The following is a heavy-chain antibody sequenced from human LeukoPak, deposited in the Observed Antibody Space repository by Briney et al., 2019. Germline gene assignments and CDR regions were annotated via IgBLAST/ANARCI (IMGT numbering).Heavy chain of an antibody. CDR3: AKDGVGSSRENYYYYMDV. CDR2: ISGSGGST. Sequence: GRSLRLSCAASGFTFSSYAMSWVRQAPGKGLEWVSAISGSGGSTYYAASVKGRFTISRDNSKNTLYLQMNSLRAEDTAVYYCAKDGVGSSRENYYYYMDVWGKGTTVTVSS. D-gene: IGHD6-13*01. V-gene: IGHV3-23*01. J-gene: IGHJ6*03. CDR1: GFTFSSYA.